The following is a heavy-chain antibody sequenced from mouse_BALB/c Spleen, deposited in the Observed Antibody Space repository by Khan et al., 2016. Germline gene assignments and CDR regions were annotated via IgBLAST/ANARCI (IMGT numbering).Heavy chain of an antibody. D-gene: IGHD2-14*01. Sequence: QVQLQQSGAELARPGASVKMSCKASGYTFTSYTMHWVKQRPGQGLEWIGYINPSSGYTNYNQKFKDKATLTADKSSSTAYMQLSSLTSEDSAVYDCARTVRRDYFDYWGQGTTLTVSS. CDR2: INPSSGYT. CDR1: GYTFTSYT. J-gene: IGHJ2*01. V-gene: IGHV1-4*01. CDR3: ARTVRRDYFDY.